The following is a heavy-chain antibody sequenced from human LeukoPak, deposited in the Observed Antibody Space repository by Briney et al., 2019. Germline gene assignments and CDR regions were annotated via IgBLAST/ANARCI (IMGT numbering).Heavy chain of an antibody. CDR2: IYYSGST. CDR3: ARGRGYSYESFDY. CDR1: GGSISSCC. V-gene: IGHV4-59*01. D-gene: IGHD5-18*01. Sequence: SETLSLTCTVYGGSISSCCWSWIRQPPGKGLEWIGYIYYSGSTNYNPSLKSRVTISVLSSKNQLSLKMSPLTAAYTSVYYCARGRGYSYESFDYWGQGTLVTVSS. J-gene: IGHJ4*02.